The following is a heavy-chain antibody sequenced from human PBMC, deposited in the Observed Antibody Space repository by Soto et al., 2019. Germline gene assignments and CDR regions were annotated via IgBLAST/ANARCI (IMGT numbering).Heavy chain of an antibody. J-gene: IGHJ6*02. CDR1: GGPFSGYY. Sequence: SETLSLTCEVSGGPFSGYYWNWIRQSPGKGLEWIGQVNAGGGTNYNPSLKSRVTISEDASKNQSFLKLRSVTAADTAVYYCAREEVPQWFTKGYNGMDVWGQGTTVTVSS. V-gene: IGHV4-34*01. D-gene: IGHD3-22*01. CDR3: AREEVPQWFTKGYNGMDV. CDR2: VNAGGGT.